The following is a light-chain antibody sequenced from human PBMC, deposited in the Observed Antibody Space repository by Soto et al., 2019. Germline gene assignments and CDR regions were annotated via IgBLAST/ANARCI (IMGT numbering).Light chain of an antibody. Sequence: QSALTQPPSASGSPGQSVTISCTGTSGDVGGHNFVSWYQFHPGKAPKLIIYEVRKRPSGVPNRFSGSKSDNTASLTVSGLQAEDEADYFCSSYAGTNKVFGGGTKLTVL. J-gene: IGLJ3*02. CDR1: SGDVGGHNF. V-gene: IGLV2-8*01. CDR2: EVR. CDR3: SSYAGTNKV.